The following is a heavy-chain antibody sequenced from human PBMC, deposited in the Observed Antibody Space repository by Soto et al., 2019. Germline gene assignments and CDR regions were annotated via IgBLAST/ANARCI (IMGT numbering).Heavy chain of an antibody. V-gene: IGHV4-39*01. CDR2: FFIGGNT. J-gene: IGHJ4*02. CDR1: GGSITGGSISSTTYY. CDR3: ARRNGIDIEDYY. D-gene: IGHD2-8*01. Sequence: SETRSLTCTVSGGSITGGSISSTTYYWGWMRQPPGKGLEWIASFFIGGNTYYNPSLKSRVTTSVDTSKNQFSLKLSSVTAEDTAVYFCARRNGIDIEDYYWGQG.